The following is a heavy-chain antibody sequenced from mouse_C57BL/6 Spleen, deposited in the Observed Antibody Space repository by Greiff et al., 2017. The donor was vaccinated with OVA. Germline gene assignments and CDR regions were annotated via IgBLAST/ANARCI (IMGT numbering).Heavy chain of an antibody. CDR3: ALYYGFAY. J-gene: IGHJ3*01. CDR2: IDPSDSST. V-gene: IGHV1-50*01. CDR1: GYTFTSYW. D-gene: IGHD1-1*01. Sequence: QVQLQQPGAELVKPGASVKLSCKASGYTFTSYWMQWVKPRPGQGLEWIGEIDPSDSSTNYNQKFKGKATWTVDTSSSTAYMQLSSPTSEDSAVYYCALYYGFAYWGQGTLVTVSA.